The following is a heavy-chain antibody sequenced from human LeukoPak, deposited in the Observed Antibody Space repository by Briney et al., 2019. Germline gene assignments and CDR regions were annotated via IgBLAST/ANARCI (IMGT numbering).Heavy chain of an antibody. Sequence: SETLSLTCAVYGGSFSGYYWSWIRQPPGKGLEWIGEINHSGSTNYNPSLKSRVTISVDTSKNQFSLKLSSVTAADTAVYYCASLWNNCSSTSCYSGWFDPWGQGTLVTVS. CDR3: ASLWNNCSSTSCYSGWFDP. CDR2: INHSGST. D-gene: IGHD2-2*01. J-gene: IGHJ5*02. V-gene: IGHV4-34*01. CDR1: GGSFSGYY.